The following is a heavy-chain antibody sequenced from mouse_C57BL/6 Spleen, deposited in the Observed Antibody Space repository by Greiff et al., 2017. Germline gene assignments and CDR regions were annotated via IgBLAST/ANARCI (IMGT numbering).Heavy chain of an antibody. V-gene: IGHV1-50*01. D-gene: IGHD3-2*02. CDR1: GYTFTSYW. CDR3: ARREETAQVGA. CDR2: IDPSDSYT. J-gene: IGHJ3*01. Sequence: VQLQQPGAELVKPGASVKLSCKASGYTFTSYWMQWVKQRPGQGLEWIGEIDPSDSYTNYNPKFKGKATLTVDTSSSTAYMQLSSLTSEDSAVYYCARREETAQVGAWGQGTLVTVSA.